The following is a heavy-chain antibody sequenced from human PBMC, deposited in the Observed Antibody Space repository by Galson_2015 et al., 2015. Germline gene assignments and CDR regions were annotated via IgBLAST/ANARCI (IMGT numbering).Heavy chain of an antibody. Sequence: SLRLSCAASGFTFDDYAMHWVRQGPGKGLERVSGISWNSNSIGYADSVKGRFTISRDNAKNSLYLQMNSLRAEDTALYYCAKDLVQNYYYGLDVWGLGTTVTVSS. CDR2: ISWNSNSI. V-gene: IGHV3-9*01. CDR1: GFTFDDYA. CDR3: AKDLVQNYYYGLDV. J-gene: IGHJ6*02. D-gene: IGHD1-1*01.